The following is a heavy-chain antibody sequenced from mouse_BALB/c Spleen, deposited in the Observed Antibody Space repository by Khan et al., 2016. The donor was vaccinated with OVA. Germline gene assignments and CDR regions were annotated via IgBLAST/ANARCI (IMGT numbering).Heavy chain of an antibody. V-gene: IGHV3-2*02. D-gene: IGHD2-14*01. CDR1: AYSITSDYA. CDR3: ACSRFYYRDSFFDY. Sequence: EVQLQESGPGLVKPSQSLSLTCTVTAYSITSDYAWTWLRQFPGNKLEWMGYISYSGSTSYNPSLKSRISITRDTSKNQFFLQLISVTTEDTATYYCACSRFYYRDSFFDYGGQGTTLTVSS. J-gene: IGHJ2*01. CDR2: ISYSGST.